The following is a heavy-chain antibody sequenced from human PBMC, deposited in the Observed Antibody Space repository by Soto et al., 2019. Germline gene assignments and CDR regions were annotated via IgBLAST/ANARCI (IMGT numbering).Heavy chain of an antibody. CDR1: GFTFSSYG. Sequence: PGGSLRLSCAASGFTFSSYGMHWVRQAPGKGLEWVAVISYDGSNKYYADSVKGRFTISRDNSKNTLYLQMNSLRAEDTAVYYCAKGGRHGMRYYYGMDVWGQGTTVTVSS. CDR2: ISYDGSNK. CDR3: AKGGRHGMRYYYGMDV. V-gene: IGHV3-30*18. J-gene: IGHJ6*02. D-gene: IGHD1-26*01.